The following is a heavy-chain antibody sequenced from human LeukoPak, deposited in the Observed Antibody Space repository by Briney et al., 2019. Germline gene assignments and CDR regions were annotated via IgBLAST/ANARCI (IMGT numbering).Heavy chain of an antibody. CDR3: ARVRWGYCSSTSCSSYNWFDP. V-gene: IGHV1-8*01. J-gene: IGHJ5*02. CDR2: MISTSGNT. D-gene: IGHD2-2*01. Sequence: GASVKVSCKASCYTFTSYDINWLRQATGQGLEWMGWMISTSGNTGYAQKFHGRVTMTRNTTISTAYMELSSLRSEDTAVYYCARVRWGYCSSTSCSSYNWFDPWGKGTLVTVSS. CDR1: CYTFTSYD.